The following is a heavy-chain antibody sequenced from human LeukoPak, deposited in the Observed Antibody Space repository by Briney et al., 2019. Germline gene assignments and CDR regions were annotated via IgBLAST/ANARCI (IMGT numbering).Heavy chain of an antibody. Sequence: ASVKVSCKASGYTFTSYYMHWVRQAPGQGLEWMGIINPSGGSTNYAQNFQGRVTMTRDTSTSTVYMELSSLRSEDTAVYYCATDRDSSGYYYEAVAFDIWGQGTMVTVSS. CDR1: GYTFTSYY. CDR2: INPSGGST. CDR3: ATDRDSSGYYYEAVAFDI. V-gene: IGHV1-46*01. D-gene: IGHD3-22*01. J-gene: IGHJ3*02.